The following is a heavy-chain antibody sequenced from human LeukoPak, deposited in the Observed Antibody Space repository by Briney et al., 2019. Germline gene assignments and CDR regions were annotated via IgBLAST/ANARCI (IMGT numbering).Heavy chain of an antibody. J-gene: IGHJ4*02. CDR3: ARHMAAAGGVYFDY. Sequence: SETLSLTCAVYGGSFSGYYWSWIRQPPGKGLEWIGEINHSGSTNYNPSLKSRVTISVDTSKNQFSLKLSSVTAADTAVYYCARHMAAAGGVYFDYWGQGTLVTVSS. CDR2: INHSGST. V-gene: IGHV4-34*01. CDR1: GGSFSGYY. D-gene: IGHD6-13*01.